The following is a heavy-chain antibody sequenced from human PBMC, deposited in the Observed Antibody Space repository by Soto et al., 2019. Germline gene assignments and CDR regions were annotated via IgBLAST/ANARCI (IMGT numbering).Heavy chain of an antibody. Sequence: EVQLVESGGSLVQPGGSVKLSCAASGFTFSGSAKHWVRQASGKGLEWVGRIRSKPNNYATAYGASVKGRFTISRDDSKNTAYLQMNSLNTEDTAVYYCSRQASDFWSGKPQYYMDVWGKGTTVTVSS. V-gene: IGHV3-73*01. CDR3: SRQASDFWSGKPQYYMDV. J-gene: IGHJ6*03. D-gene: IGHD3-3*01. CDR2: IRSKPNNYAT. CDR1: GFTFSGSA.